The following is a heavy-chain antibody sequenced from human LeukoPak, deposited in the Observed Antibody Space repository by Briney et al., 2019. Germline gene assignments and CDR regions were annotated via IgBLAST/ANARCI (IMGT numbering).Heavy chain of an antibody. Sequence: GALRLSCAASGFTFSNYFMNWVRQAPGKGLEWVSSITSTSSYIYYADSMKGRFTISRDNAKNSLYLQINSLSAEDTAVYYCARETDGMDVWGQGTTVTVSS. CDR3: ARETDGMDV. CDR2: ITSTSSYI. V-gene: IGHV3-21*01. CDR1: GFTFSNYF. J-gene: IGHJ6*02.